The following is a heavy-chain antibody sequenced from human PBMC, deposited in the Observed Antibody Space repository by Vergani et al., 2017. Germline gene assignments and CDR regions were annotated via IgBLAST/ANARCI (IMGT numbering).Heavy chain of an antibody. Sequence: VQLLESGPGLVKPSETLSLTCTVSGGSISSSSYYWGWIRQPPGKGLEWIGSIYYSGSTYYNPSLKSRVTISVDTSKNQFSLKLSSVTAADTAVYYCARQRRITMIVVVSLIPRIDYWGQGTLVTVSS. CDR1: GGSISSSSYY. CDR3: ARQRRITMIVVVSLIPRIDY. D-gene: IGHD3-22*01. V-gene: IGHV4-39*01. J-gene: IGHJ4*02. CDR2: IYYSGST.